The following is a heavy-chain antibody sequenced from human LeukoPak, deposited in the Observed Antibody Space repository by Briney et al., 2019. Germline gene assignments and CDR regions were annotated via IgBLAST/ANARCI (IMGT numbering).Heavy chain of an antibody. CDR2: ISSSGSTI. J-gene: IGHJ4*02. CDR3: ARDHVPAFYDYVWGSYRPGY. CDR1: GFTFSSYW. V-gene: IGHV3-11*01. D-gene: IGHD3-16*02. Sequence: GGSLRLSCAASGFTFSSYWMSWIRQAPGKGLEWVSYISSSGSTIYYADSVKGRFTISRDNAKNSLYLQMNSLRAEDTAVYYCARDHVPAFYDYVWGSYRPGYWGQGTLVTVSS.